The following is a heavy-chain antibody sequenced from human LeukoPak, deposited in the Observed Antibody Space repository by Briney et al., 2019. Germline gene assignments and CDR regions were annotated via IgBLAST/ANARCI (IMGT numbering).Heavy chain of an antibody. J-gene: IGHJ4*02. CDR2: IKQDGSEK. CDR1: GFTFSSYA. CDR3: ARLGEKADFDY. Sequence: PGGSLRLSCAASGFTFSSYAMHWVRQAPGKGLEWVANIKQDGSEKYYVDSVKGRFTMSRDNAKNSLYLQMNSLRTEDTAVYYCARLGEKADFDYWGQGTLVTVSS. D-gene: IGHD3-16*01. V-gene: IGHV3-7*01.